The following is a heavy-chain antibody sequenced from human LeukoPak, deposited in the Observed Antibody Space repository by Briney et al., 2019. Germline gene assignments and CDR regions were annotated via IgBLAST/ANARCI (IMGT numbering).Heavy chain of an antibody. J-gene: IGHJ6*03. CDR2: IYYSGST. V-gene: IGHV4-59*01. CDR3: ARLGLDCSSTSCYRGSLYYYYYMDV. Sequence: SETLSLTCTVSGGSISCYYWSWIRQPPGKGLEWIGYIYYSGSTNYNPSLKSRVTISVDTSKNQFSLKLSSVIAADTAVYYCARLGLDCSSTSCYRGSLYYYYYMDVWGKGTTVTVSS. D-gene: IGHD2-2*02. CDR1: GGSISCYY.